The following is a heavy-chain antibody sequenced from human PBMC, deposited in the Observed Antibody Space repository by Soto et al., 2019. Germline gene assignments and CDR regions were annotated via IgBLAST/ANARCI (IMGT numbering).Heavy chain of an antibody. Sequence: QVQLVQSGAEVKKPGASVKVSCKASGYTFSSYAISWVRQAPGQGLEWMGWISAYNGHTKYAQMLQGRVTMTTDTSTSTAYMERGTLRSDDAAVYYSASDPPPVDSWGQGTLATVSP. CDR2: ISAYNGHT. CDR3: ASDPPPVDS. J-gene: IGHJ4*02. CDR1: GYTFSSYA. V-gene: IGHV1-18*01.